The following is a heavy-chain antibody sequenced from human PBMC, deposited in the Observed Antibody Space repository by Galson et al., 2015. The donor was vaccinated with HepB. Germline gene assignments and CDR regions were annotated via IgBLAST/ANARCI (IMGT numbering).Heavy chain of an antibody. CDR1: GGTFSSYA. Sequence: SVKVSCKASGGTFSSYAISWVRQAPGQGLEWMGGIIPIFGTANYAQKFQGRVTITADESTSTAYMELSSLRSEDTAVYYCARVVVAAGSWYFDYWGQGTLVTVSS. CDR2: IIPIFGTA. D-gene: IGHD6-13*01. CDR3: ARVVVAAGSWYFDY. V-gene: IGHV1-69*13. J-gene: IGHJ4*02.